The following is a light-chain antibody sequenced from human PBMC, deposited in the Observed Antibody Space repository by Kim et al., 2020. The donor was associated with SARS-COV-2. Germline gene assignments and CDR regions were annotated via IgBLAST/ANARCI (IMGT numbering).Light chain of an antibody. V-gene: IGKV1-5*03. Sequence: DIQMTQSPSTLSASVGDRVTINCRASQSFSTWLAWYQQKPGKAPKLLIYRASSLESGVPSRFSGSGSGTEFTLTISSLQPDDFATYYCLQYNDYPLTFGGGTKVDIK. J-gene: IGKJ4*01. CDR1: QSFSTW. CDR3: LQYNDYPLT. CDR2: RAS.